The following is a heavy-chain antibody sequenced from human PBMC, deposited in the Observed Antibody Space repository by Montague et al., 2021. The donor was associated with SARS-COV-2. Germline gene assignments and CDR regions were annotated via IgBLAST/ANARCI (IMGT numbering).Heavy chain of an antibody. CDR2: TYYRTKWYN. D-gene: IGHD5-18*01. Sequence: CAISGDSVSNHSPTWDWNRPELPTRLERVGRTYYRTKWYNDYAVSVKSRITINPDTSKNQFSLQLNSVTPEDTAVYYCARDTRIRLWFDRDYYYGMDVWGQGTTVTVSS. V-gene: IGHV6-1*01. CDR1: GDSVSNHSPT. CDR3: ARDTRIRLWFDRDYYYGMDV. J-gene: IGHJ6*02.